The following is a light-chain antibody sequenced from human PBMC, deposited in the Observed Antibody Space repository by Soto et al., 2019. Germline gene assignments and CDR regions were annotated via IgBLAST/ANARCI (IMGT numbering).Light chain of an antibody. Sequence: EIVLTQSPGTLSLSPGETATLSCRASQTVNSDYLAWFQQRPGQAPRLLIFATARRATDIPDRFSGSGSGTDFTLAISRLEPEDFAVYYCQQYGNSLSWTFGQGTKVDI. CDR3: QQYGNSLSWT. V-gene: IGKV3-20*01. J-gene: IGKJ1*01. CDR1: QTVNSDY. CDR2: ATA.